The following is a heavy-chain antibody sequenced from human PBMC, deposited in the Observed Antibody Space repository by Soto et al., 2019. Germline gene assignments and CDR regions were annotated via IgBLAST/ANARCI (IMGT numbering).Heavy chain of an antibody. J-gene: IGHJ4*02. V-gene: IGHV4-59*01. CDR2: IYYSGST. CDR3: ARFMIWEHIRRGYFDY. Sequence: PSETLSLTCTVSGGSISSYYWSWIRQPPGKGLEWIGYIYYSGSTNYNPSLKSRVTISVDTSKNQFSLKLSSVTAADTAVYYCARFMIWEHIRRGYFDYWGQGTLVTVSS. CDR1: GGSISSYY. D-gene: IGHD3-16*01.